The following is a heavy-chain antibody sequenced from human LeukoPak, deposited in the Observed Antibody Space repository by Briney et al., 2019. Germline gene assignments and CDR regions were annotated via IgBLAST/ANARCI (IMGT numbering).Heavy chain of an antibody. J-gene: IGHJ6*04. CDR3: AELGITIIGGV. Sequence: PGGSLRLSCAASGFTFSSYEMNWVRQAPGKGPEWVSYISSSGSTKYYADSVKGRFTISRDNAKNSLYLQMNSLRAEDTAVYYCAELGITIIGGVWGKGTTVTISS. CDR1: GFTFSSYE. D-gene: IGHD3-10*02. CDR2: ISSSGSTK. V-gene: IGHV3-48*03.